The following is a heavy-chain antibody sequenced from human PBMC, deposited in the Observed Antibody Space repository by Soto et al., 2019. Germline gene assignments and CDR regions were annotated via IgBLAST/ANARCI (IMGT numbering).Heavy chain of an antibody. V-gene: IGHV3-7*04. CDR3: ARGWATTAGTGDN. J-gene: IGHJ4*02. CDR2: IKQDGSET. CDR1: GFSFSNYW. D-gene: IGHD6-19*01. Sequence: ELQLVESGGGLVQPGGSLRLSCVVSGFSFSNYWMSWVRQAPGKGLEWVANIKQDGSETYYVDSVKGRFTISRDNAENDLYLQMTSLRGDDTAVYYCARGWATTAGTGDNWGQGTLVIVSS.